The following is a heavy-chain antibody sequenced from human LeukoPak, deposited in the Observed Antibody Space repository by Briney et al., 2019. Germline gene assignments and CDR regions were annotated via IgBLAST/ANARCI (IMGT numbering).Heavy chain of an antibody. CDR2: VYSGGST. Sequence: GSLRLSCAASGFTVSSNYMSWVRQAPGKGLEWVSVVYSGGSTYYADSVKGRFTTSRDNSKNTLYLQMNSLRAEDTAVYYCAREERNAFDIWGQGTMVTVSS. CDR3: AREERNAFDI. J-gene: IGHJ3*02. V-gene: IGHV3-53*01. CDR1: GFTVSSNY. D-gene: IGHD1-26*01.